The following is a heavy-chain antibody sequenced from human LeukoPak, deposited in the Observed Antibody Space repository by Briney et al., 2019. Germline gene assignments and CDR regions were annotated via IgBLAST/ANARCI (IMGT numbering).Heavy chain of an antibody. CDR1: GVSISSYY. J-gene: IGHJ5*02. Sequence: SETLSLTCTVSGVSISSYYWSCIRQPAGKGLEWIGRIYSSGSTNYTPPLKSRVTISGDTSKNQFSLKLSSVTAADTAVYYCARGWFDPWGQGTLVTVSS. V-gene: IGHV4-4*07. CDR2: IYSSGST. CDR3: ARGWFDP.